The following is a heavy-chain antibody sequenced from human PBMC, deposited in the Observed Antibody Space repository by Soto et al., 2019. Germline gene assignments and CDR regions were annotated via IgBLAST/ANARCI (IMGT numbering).Heavy chain of an antibody. D-gene: IGHD3-3*01. V-gene: IGHV4-59*01. CDR1: GGSISSYY. CDR2: IYYSGST. CDR3: ARGNYDFWSGYYGTFDY. J-gene: IGHJ4*02. Sequence: PSETLSLTCTVSGGSISSYYWSWIRQPPGKGLEWIGYIYYSGSTNYNPSLKSRVTISVDTSKNLFSLKLSSVTAADTSVYYFARGNYDFWSGYYGTFDYWGQGTLVTVSS.